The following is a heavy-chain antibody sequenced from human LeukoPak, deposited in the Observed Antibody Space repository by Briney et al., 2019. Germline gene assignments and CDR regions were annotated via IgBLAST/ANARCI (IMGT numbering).Heavy chain of an antibody. CDR3: ALIAPPHN. CDR1: GITFTSYY. D-gene: IGHD6-13*01. V-gene: IGHV1-46*01. CDR2: INPSGTIT. Sequence: GASVKVSCKASGITFTSYYIHWVRQAPGRGLEWMGKINPSGTITTYAPKYQGRVTVTKDTSTNTVYMELSSLRSDETAVYYCALIAPPHNWGQGTLVTVSS. J-gene: IGHJ4*02.